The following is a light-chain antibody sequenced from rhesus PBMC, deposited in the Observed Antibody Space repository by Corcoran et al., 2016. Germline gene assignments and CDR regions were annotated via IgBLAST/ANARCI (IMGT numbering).Light chain of an antibody. CDR2: STS. V-gene: IGKV1S14*01. J-gene: IGKJ4*01. CDR1: QAISNF. CDR3: QQHKNYPLT. Sequence: DVQMTQSPSSLSASVGDTVTITCRASQAISNFLAWFQHKPGKAPKPLIYSTSILENGVPSRFSSSGSGTEFTLTISSLQPEDFVIYYCQQHKNYPLTFGGGTKVELK.